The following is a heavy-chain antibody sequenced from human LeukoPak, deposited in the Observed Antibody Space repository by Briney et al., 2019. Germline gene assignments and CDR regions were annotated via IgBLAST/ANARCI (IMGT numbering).Heavy chain of an antibody. V-gene: IGHV4-61*02. CDR2: IYTSGST. D-gene: IGHD3-10*01. Sequence: PSQTLSLTCTVSGDSISSGGYYWSWIRQPAGKGLEWIGRIYTSGSTNYNPSLKSRVTISVDTSKNQFSLKLSSVTAADTAVYYCARGGDHDWFDPWGQGTLVTVSS. CDR1: GDSISSGGYY. CDR3: ARGGDHDWFDP. J-gene: IGHJ5*02.